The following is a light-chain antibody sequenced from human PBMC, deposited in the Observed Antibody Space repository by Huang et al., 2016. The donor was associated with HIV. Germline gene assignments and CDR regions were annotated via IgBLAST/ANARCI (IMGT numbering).Light chain of an antibody. V-gene: IGKV3-20*01. J-gene: IGKJ1*01. Sequence: EIVLTQSPGTLSLSPGERATLSCRASQIVSSSYLAWHQQKPGQAPRLLIYGASSRATGMPDRFSGSGSGTDFTLTISRLEPEDFAVYYCQQYGSSPRTFGQGTKVEIK. CDR3: QQYGSSPRT. CDR1: QIVSSSY. CDR2: GAS.